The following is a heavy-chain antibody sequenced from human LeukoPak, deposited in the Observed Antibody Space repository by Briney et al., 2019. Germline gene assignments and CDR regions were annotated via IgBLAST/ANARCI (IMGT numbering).Heavy chain of an antibody. J-gene: IGHJ1*01. CDR2: IYTSGST. CDR3: ARDLEYFQH. Sequence: PSETLSLTCTVSGGSISSGSYYWSWIRQPAGKGLEWIGRIYTSGSTNYNPSLKSRVTISVDTSKNQFSLKLSSVTAADTAVYYCARDLEYFQHWGQGTLVTVCS. CDR1: GGSISSGSYY. V-gene: IGHV4-61*02.